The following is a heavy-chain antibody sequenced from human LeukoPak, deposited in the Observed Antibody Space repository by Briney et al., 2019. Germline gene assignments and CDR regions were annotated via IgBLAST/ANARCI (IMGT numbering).Heavy chain of an antibody. J-gene: IGHJ4*02. Sequence: ASVKVSCKSSGYTFTGYYMHWVRHPPGQGLEWMGRINPNSGGTNYAQKFQDRVTMTRDTSISTAYMELSRLRSDDTGVYYCARDLHYYDSSGYYYVQTGDYWGQGTLVTVSS. CDR1: GYTFTGYY. D-gene: IGHD3-22*01. V-gene: IGHV1-2*05. CDR2: INPNSGGT. CDR3: ARDLHYYDSSGYYYVQTGDY.